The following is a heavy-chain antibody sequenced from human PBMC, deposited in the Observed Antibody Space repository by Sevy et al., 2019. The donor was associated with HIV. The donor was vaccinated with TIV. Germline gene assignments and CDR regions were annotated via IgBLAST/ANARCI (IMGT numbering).Heavy chain of an antibody. CDR2: INPSGGST. CDR1: GYTSTSYY. V-gene: IGHV1-46*01. CDR3: ARDMASIDSSGYSSHFDY. D-gene: IGHD3-22*01. Sequence: ASVKVSCKASGYTSTSYYMHWVRQAPGQGLEWMGIINPSGGSTSYAQKFQGRVTMTRDTSTSTVYMELSSLRSEDTAVYYCARDMASIDSSGYSSHFDYWGQGTLVTVSS. J-gene: IGHJ4*02.